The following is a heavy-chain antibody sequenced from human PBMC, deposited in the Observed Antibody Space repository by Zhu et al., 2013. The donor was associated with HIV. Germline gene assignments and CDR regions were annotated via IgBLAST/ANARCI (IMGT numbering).Heavy chain of an antibody. CDR2: LYYSGST. V-gene: IGHV4-39*07. D-gene: IGHD1-26*01. CDR1: GGSISSSSYY. CDR3: ARGVKYGELLPFDY. Sequence: QVQLQESGPGLVKPSETLSLTCTVSGGSISSSSYYWGWIRQPPGKGLEWIGSLYYSGSTYYNPSLKSRVTISVDTSKNQFSLKLSSVTAADTAVYYCARGVKYGELLPFDYWGQGTLVTVSS. J-gene: IGHJ4*02.